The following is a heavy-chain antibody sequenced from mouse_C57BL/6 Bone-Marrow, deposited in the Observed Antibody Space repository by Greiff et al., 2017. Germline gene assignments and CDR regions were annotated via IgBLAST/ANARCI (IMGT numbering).Heavy chain of an antibody. CDR3: AREGYYCSSYSWFAY. D-gene: IGHD1-1*01. CDR2: IYPRSGNT. V-gene: IGHV1-81*01. Sequence: VKLQESGAELARPGASVKLSCKASGYTFTSYGISWVKQRTGQGLEWIGEIYPRSGNTYYNEKFKGKATLTADKSSSTAYMELRSLTSEDSAVYFCAREGYYCSSYSWFAYWGQGTLVTVSA. CDR1: GYTFTSYG. J-gene: IGHJ3*01.